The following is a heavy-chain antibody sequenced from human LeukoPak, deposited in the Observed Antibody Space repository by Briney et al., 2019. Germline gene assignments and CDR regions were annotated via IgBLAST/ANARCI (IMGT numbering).Heavy chain of an antibody. CDR2: MNPNSGNT. J-gene: IGHJ4*02. CDR1: GYTFTGYY. CDR3: ARGYTTKQRYDFWSGYYTGRIGDLDY. V-gene: IGHV1-8*02. D-gene: IGHD3-3*01. Sequence: GASVKVSCKASGYTFTGYYMHWVRQATGQGLEWMGWMNPNSGNTGYAQKFQGRVTMTRNTSISTAYMELSSLRSEDTAVYYCARGYTTKQRYDFWSGYYTGRIGDLDYWGQGTLVTVSS.